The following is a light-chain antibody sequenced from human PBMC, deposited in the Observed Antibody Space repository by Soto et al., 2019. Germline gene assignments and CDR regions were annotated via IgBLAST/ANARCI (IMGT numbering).Light chain of an antibody. CDR3: QHYNSYSEA. V-gene: IGKV1-5*01. CDR2: DAS. CDR1: QSISTW. J-gene: IGKJ1*01. Sequence: DIQMTQSPSSLSASVGDRVTITCRASQSISTWLAWYQQKPGKAPKLLIYDASSLESGVPSRFSGSGSGTEFTLTISSLQSDDSATYYCQHYNSYSEAFGQGTKVELK.